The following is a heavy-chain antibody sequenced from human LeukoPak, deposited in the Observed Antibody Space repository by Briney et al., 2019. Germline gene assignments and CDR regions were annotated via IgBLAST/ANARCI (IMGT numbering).Heavy chain of an antibody. Sequence: PGGSLRLSCITSGFTFRRYNMAWVRQAPGKGLEWLATFAWDESAIEYADSVRGRFTISRDNAKNSVHLQMTGLRAEDMAVYFCVTEFWYRFDYWGQGLLVTVS. J-gene: IGHJ4*02. CDR3: VTEFWYRFDY. V-gene: IGHV3-7*01. D-gene: IGHD3-3*01. CDR2: FAWDESAI. CDR1: GFTFRRYN.